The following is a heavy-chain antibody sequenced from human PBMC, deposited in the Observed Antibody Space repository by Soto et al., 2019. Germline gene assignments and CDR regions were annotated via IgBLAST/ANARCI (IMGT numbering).Heavy chain of an antibody. D-gene: IGHD2-21*01. CDR1: GFTISTFA. V-gene: IGHV3-23*01. CDR2: MTGSGATI. Sequence: PGGSLRLSCAASGFTISTFAMTWVRQAPGKGLESVCGMTGSGATIHYADSVKGRFTISKGNSRNVLYLQMDYLRDEDTAVYYCAKDAVYNDGLWLMDSWGQGTLVTVSS. CDR3: AKDAVYNDGLWLMDS. J-gene: IGHJ4*02.